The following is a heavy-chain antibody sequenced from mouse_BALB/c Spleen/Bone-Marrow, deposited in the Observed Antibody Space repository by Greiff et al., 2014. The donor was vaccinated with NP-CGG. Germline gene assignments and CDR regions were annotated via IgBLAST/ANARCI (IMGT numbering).Heavy chain of an antibody. J-gene: IGHJ4*01. CDR3: ARDGNYYAMDY. CDR2: FSDGGSYT. V-gene: IGHV5-4*02. D-gene: IGHD2-1*01. CDR1: GFTFSDYY. Sequence: VQLKESGGGLVKPGGSLKLSCAASGFTFSDYYMYWVRQTPEKRLEWVATFSDGGSYTYYPDSVKGRFTISRDNAKNNLYLQMSSLKSEDTAMYYCARDGNYYAMDYWGQGTSVTVSS.